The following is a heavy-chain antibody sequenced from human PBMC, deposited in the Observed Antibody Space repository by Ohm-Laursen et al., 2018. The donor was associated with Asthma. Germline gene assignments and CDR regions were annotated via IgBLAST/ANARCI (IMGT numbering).Heavy chain of an antibody. CDR3: ADSDYGIY. D-gene: IGHD4-17*01. J-gene: IGHJ4*02. V-gene: IGHV3-30*04. CDR2: ISYDGSNK. Sequence: SLRLSCAAPGFTFSSYAMHWVRQAPGKGLEWVAVISYDGSNKYYADSVKGRFTISRDNSKNTLYLQMNSLRAEDTAVYYCADSDYGIYWGQGTLVTVSS. CDR1: GFTFSSYA.